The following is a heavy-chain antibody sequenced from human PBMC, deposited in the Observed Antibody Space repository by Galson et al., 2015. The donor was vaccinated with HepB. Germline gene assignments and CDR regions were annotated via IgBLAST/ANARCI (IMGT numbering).Heavy chain of an antibody. CDR3: ARSYGDYLDYYYYGMDV. D-gene: IGHD4-17*01. J-gene: IGHJ6*02. CDR2: ISYDGSNK. CDR1: GFTFSSYA. V-gene: IGHV3-30-3*01. Sequence: SLRLSCAASGFTFSSYAMHWVRQAPGKGLEWVEVISYDGSNKYYADSVKGRFTISRDNSKNTLYLQTNSLRAEDTAVYYCARSYGDYLDYYYYGMDVWGQGTTVTVSS.